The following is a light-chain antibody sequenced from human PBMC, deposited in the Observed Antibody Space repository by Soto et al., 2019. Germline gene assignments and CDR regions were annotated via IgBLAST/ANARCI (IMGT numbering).Light chain of an antibody. CDR1: QSVSSN. CDR2: GVT. CDR3: QQYNNWLRT. Sequence: DIGITQSPATLSVSTGERATLSCRASQSVSSNLAWYQQKPGQAPRLLIYGVTTRATGIPARFSGSGSGTEFTLTISSLQSEDFAVYYCQQYNNWLRTFGQGTKVDIK. V-gene: IGKV3-15*01. J-gene: IGKJ1*01.